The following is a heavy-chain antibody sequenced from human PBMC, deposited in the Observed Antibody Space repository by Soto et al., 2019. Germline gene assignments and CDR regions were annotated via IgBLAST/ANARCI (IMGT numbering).Heavy chain of an antibody. V-gene: IGHV3-33*01. CDR3: ARGNYNYCYGMDV. CDR2: IWYDGSNK. CDR1: GFTFSTYG. Sequence: QMQLVESGGGVVQPGRSLRLSCAASGFTFSTYGMHWVRRAPGRGLEWVAVIWYDGSNKYYADSVKGRFTISRDNSKNTLYLQMNSLRDEDTAEYYCARGNYNYCYGMDVWGQGTTVTVSS. J-gene: IGHJ6*02.